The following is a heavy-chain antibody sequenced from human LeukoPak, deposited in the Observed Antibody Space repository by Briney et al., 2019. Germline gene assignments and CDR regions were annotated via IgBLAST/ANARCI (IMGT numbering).Heavy chain of an antibody. CDR2: ISSSSSTI. D-gene: IGHD3-3*01. Sequence: PGGSLRLSCAASGFTCSSYSMNWVRQAPGKGLEWVSYISSSSSTIYYADSVKGRFTISRDNAKNSLYLQMNSLRAEDTAVYYCAREIYGKFDYWGQGTLVTVSS. J-gene: IGHJ4*02. CDR3: AREIYGKFDY. CDR1: GFTCSSYS. V-gene: IGHV3-48*01.